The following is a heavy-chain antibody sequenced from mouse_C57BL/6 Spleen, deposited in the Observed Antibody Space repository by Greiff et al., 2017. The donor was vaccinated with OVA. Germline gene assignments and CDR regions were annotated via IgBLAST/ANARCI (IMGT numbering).Heavy chain of an antibody. V-gene: IGHV1-19*01. D-gene: IGHD1-1*01. Sequence: VQLQQSGPVLVKPGASVKMSCKASGYTFTDYYMNWVKQSHGKSLEWIGVINPYNGGTSYNQKFKGKATLTVDKSSSTAYMELNSLTSEDSAVYYCASLYGSSLFDYWGQGTTLTVSS. CDR1: GYTFTDYY. CDR2: INPYNGGT. CDR3: ASLYGSSLFDY. J-gene: IGHJ2*01.